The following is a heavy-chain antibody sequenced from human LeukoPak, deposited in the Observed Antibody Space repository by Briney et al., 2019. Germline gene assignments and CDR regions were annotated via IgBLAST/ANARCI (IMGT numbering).Heavy chain of an antibody. J-gene: IGHJ4*02. Sequence: GASVKVSCKASGYTFTSYYIHWVRQAPGQGLEWMGWINPNSGGTNYAQMFQGRVTMTWDTSISTAYMELSRLRSDDTAVYYCARDRTTVTIFDYWGQGTLVTVSS. CDR3: ARDRTTVTIFDY. V-gene: IGHV1-2*02. D-gene: IGHD4-11*01. CDR1: GYTFTSYY. CDR2: INPNSGGT.